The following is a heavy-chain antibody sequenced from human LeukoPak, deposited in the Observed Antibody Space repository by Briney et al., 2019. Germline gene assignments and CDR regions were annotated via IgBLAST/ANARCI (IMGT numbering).Heavy chain of an antibody. Sequence: ASVKVSCNASGYTFTGYYMQWERPVPEHVLEWMGWTHPNSGRTNYAQKIQGRVTMTRDTSTSTVYMELSSLRSEDTAVYFCAHVPPYCSGGSCYPLYFFDYWGQGTLVTVPT. J-gene: IGHJ4*02. V-gene: IGHV1-2*02. D-gene: IGHD2-15*01. CDR2: THPNSGRT. CDR1: GYTFTGYY. CDR3: AHVPPYCSGGSCYPLYFFDY.